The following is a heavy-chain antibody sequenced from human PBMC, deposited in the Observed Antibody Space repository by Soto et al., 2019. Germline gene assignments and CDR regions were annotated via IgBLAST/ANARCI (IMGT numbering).Heavy chain of an antibody. Sequence: QMQLVQSGAEVKKPGASVKVSCKASGYTFTGYYMHWVRQAPGQGLEWMGWINPNSGGTKYKQKFQGGGTMTRDTSISTADRELSRLRSDDTAVYYCARDAIAAAGTSAFDIWGQGTMVTVSS. CDR2: INPNSGGT. CDR1: GYTFTGYY. D-gene: IGHD6-13*01. V-gene: IGHV1-2*02. J-gene: IGHJ3*02. CDR3: ARDAIAAAGTSAFDI.